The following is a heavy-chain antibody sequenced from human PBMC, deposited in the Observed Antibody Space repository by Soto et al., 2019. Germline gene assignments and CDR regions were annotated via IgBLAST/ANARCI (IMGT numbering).Heavy chain of an antibody. Sequence: SETLSLTCTVSGGSISSYYWSWIRQPPGKGLEWIGYIYYSGSTNYNPSLKSRVTISVDTSKNQFSLKLSSVTAADTAVYYCARQTHTSGWYLSYWGQGTLVTVSS. D-gene: IGHD6-19*01. CDR1: GGSISSYY. CDR3: ARQTHTSGWYLSY. CDR2: IYYSGST. V-gene: IGHV4-59*08. J-gene: IGHJ4*02.